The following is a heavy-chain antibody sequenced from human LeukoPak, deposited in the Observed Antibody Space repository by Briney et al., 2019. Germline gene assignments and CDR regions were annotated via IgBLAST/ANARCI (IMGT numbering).Heavy chain of an antibody. D-gene: IGHD2-21*02. CDR2: IYYTGST. J-gene: IGHJ3*01. CDR1: GGSISSSTYS. CDR3: ARRGDLGRAFDV. Sequence: PSETLSLTCTVSGGSISSSTYSWGWIRQPPGKGLEWIGSIYYTGSTYYNPSLKSRVTISVDTSKNQFSLKLSSVTAADTAVYYYARRGDLGRAFDVWGQGTMVTVSS. V-gene: IGHV4-39*01.